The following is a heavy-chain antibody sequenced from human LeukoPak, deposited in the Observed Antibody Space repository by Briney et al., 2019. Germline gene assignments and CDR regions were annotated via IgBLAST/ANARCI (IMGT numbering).Heavy chain of an antibody. V-gene: IGHV1-46*01. CDR2: INPSGGST. CDR1: GYTFTSYY. J-gene: IGHJ3*02. D-gene: IGHD3-16*02. CDR3: ARARWELSSLDDAFDI. Sequence: ASVKVSCKASGYTFTSYYMHWVRQAPGQGLEWMGIINPSGGSTSYAQKFQGRVTMTRDTSTSTVYMELSSLRSEDTAVYYCARARWELSSLDDAFDIWGQGTMVTVSS.